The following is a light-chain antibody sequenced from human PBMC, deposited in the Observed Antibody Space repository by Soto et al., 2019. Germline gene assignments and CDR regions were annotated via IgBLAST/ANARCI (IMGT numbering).Light chain of an antibody. CDR3: ISYTSDDVRYV. J-gene: IGLJ1*01. CDR1: SSDVGAYIY. V-gene: IGLV2-14*01. Sequence: QSALTQPASVSGSPGQSITISCGGTSSDVGAYIYVSWYQQYPGKAPKLIVSEVSHRPSGVSNRFSGSKSGNTASLTISGLQSEDEADYYCISYTSDDVRYVFGTGTKVTVL. CDR2: EVS.